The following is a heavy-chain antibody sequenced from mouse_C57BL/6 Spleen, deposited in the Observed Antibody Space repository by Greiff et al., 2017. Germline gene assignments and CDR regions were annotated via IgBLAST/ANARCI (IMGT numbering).Heavy chain of an antibody. CDR2: IDPETGGT. Sequence: VQLQQSGAELVRPGASVTLSCKASGYTFTDYEMHWVKQTPVPGLEWIGAIDPETGGTAYNQKFKGKAILTADKSSSTAYMELRSLTSEDSAVYYCTRGEYGDGPSMDYWGQGTSVTVSS. J-gene: IGHJ4*01. V-gene: IGHV1-15*01. CDR3: TRGEYGDGPSMDY. CDR1: GYTFTDYE. D-gene: IGHD2-3*01.